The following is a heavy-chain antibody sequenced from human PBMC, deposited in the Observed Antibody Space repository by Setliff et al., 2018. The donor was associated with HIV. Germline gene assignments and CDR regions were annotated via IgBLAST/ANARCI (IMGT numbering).Heavy chain of an antibody. V-gene: IGHV4-39*07. J-gene: IGHJ3*02. CDR2: IYYSGST. CDR3: ARTSGDYGGYTFDI. CDR1: GGSISSSSYY. Sequence: SETLSLTCTVSGGSISSSSYYWGWIRQPPGKGLEWIGSIYYSGSTYYNPSLKSRVTISVDTSKNQFSLKLSSVTATDTAVYYCARTSGDYGGYTFDIWGQGTMVTVSS. D-gene: IGHD4-17*01.